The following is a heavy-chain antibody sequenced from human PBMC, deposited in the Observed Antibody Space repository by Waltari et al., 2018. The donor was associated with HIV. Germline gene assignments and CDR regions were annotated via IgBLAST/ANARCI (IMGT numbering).Heavy chain of an antibody. V-gene: IGHV2-5*01. D-gene: IGHD3-22*01. J-gene: IGHJ4*02. CDR2: IYWNDDK. Sequence: QITLKESGPTLVKPTQTLTLTYTFSGFSLSTSGVGVGWIRQPPGKALEWLALIYWNDDKRYSPSLKSRLTITKDTSKNQVVLTMTNMDPVDTATYYCAHRRGYYDSSGYYYTYYFDYWGQGTLVTVSS. CDR3: AHRRGYYDSSGYYYTYYFDY. CDR1: GFSLSTSGVG.